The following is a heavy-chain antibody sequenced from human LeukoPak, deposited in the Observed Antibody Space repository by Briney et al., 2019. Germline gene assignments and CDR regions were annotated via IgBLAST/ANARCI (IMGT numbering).Heavy chain of an antibody. Sequence: TGGSLRLSCAASGFTFSTYTMNWVRQVPGKGLEWVSFISSSSSYIYYADSVKGRFTISRDNANNSLYLQMNSLRAEDTAVYYCARVGAGLSFDNWGQGTLVTVSS. J-gene: IGHJ4*02. D-gene: IGHD6-19*01. CDR3: ARVGAGLSFDN. CDR1: GFTFSTYT. CDR2: ISSSSSYI. V-gene: IGHV3-21*01.